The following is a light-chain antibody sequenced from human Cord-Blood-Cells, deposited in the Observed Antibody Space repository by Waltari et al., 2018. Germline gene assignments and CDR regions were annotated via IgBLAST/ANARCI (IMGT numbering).Light chain of an antibody. Sequence: QPVLTPPHSVTRAVRDGVTISCTGTRPTIGAGSDVPTYQQLPEPAPKLPIYGNSNRPSGVPVRFSGSKSGTAASLAITGLQAEDEADYYCQSYDSSRSGSVVFGGGTKLTVL. CDR3: QSYDSSRSGSVV. J-gene: IGLJ2*01. CDR1: RPTIGAGSD. CDR2: GNS. V-gene: IGLV1-40*01.